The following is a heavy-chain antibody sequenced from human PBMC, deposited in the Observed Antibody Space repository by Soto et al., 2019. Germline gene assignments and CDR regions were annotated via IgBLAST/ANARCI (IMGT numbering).Heavy chain of an antibody. J-gene: IGHJ5*02. D-gene: IGHD3-16*02. CDR1: GYTFTTYD. CDR3: AVTYFDYTWGHYRYS. Sequence: ASVKVSCKTSGYTFTTYDIHWVRQASGQGLEWMGSMNRNSGDTAYAQKLQDRVTMARDTSISTAHMELSSLRSEDTATYYCAVTYFDYTWGHYRYSWGQGTPVTVSS. V-gene: IGHV1-8*02. CDR2: MNRNSGDT.